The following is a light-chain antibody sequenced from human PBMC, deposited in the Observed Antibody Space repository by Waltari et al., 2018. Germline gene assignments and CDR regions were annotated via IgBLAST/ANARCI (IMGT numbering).Light chain of an antibody. CDR3: QQYTDYPYA. V-gene: IGKV1-16*01. Sequence: DIQMTQSPSSLSASVGDTVTFTCRESEDITNYLAWFQQKPGKAPTSLIFGASSLQSGVPSRFSGGGSERDFTLTISNLQPEDAATYYCQQYTDYPYAFGQGTKLQIK. CDR1: EDITNY. J-gene: IGKJ2*01. CDR2: GAS.